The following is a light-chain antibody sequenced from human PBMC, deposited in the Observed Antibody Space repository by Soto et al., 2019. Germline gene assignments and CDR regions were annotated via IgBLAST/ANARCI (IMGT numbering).Light chain of an antibody. J-gene: IGLJ2*01. Sequence: QSVLTQPASVSGSPGQSITISCTGTSSDVGGYNYVSWYQQHPGKAPKLMIYEVSNRPSGVSNRCSGSKSGNTASLTISGLQAADEADYYCRSYTSSSTLVVFGGGNQLTVL. CDR1: SSDVGGYNY. CDR2: EVS. V-gene: IGLV2-14*01. CDR3: RSYTSSSTLVV.